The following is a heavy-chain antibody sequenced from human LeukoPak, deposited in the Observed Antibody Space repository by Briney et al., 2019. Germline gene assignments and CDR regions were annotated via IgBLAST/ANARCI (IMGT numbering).Heavy chain of an antibody. Sequence: GGSLRLSCAASGFTFSTYAMSWVRQIPGKGLEWVSAISGSDDGTYYADSVKGRFTISRDNAKNSLYLQMNSLRAEDTAVYYCARVGRFGELWADVWGKGTTVTISS. CDR2: ISGSDDGT. J-gene: IGHJ6*04. V-gene: IGHV3-23*01. D-gene: IGHD3-10*01. CDR3: ARVGRFGELWADV. CDR1: GFTFSTYA.